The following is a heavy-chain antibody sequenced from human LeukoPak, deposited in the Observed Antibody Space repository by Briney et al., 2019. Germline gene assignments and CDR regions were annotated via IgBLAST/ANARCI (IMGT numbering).Heavy chain of an antibody. CDR1: GGSISSGGYY. CDR2: IYYSGST. Sequence: SETLSLTCTVSGGSISSGGYYWSWIRQHPGKGLEWIGYIYYSGSTYYNPSLKSRVTISVDTSKNQFSLKLSSVTAADTAVYYCARRPQTGGTNGLDNWFDPWGQGTLVTVSS. CDR3: ARRPQTGGTNGLDNWFDP. V-gene: IGHV4-31*03. J-gene: IGHJ5*02. D-gene: IGHD2-8*01.